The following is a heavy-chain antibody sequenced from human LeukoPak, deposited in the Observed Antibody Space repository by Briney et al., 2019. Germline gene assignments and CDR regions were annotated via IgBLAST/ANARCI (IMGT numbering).Heavy chain of an antibody. V-gene: IGHV6-1*01. CDR3: ARVVGITIFGVVISHYFDY. CDR1: GDSVSNNSAA. D-gene: IGHD3-3*01. J-gene: IGHJ4*02. Sequence: SQTLSLTCAISGDSVSNNSAAWNWIRQSPSRGLEWLGRTYYRSRWYNDYAVSVKSRITINPDTSKNQFSLKLSSVTAADTAVYYCARVVGITIFGVVISHYFDYWGQGTLVTVSS. CDR2: TYYRSRWYN.